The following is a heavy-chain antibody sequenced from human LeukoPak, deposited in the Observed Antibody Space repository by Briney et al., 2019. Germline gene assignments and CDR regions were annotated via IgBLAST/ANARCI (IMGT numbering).Heavy chain of an antibody. D-gene: IGHD3-3*01. J-gene: IGHJ6*03. CDR1: GFTFSNYW. Sequence: GGSLRLSCAASGFTFSNYWMHWVRQAPGKGLVWVSRINSDGSSTSYADSVKGRFTISRDNSKNSLYLQMNSLRTEDTALYYCAKDGESYDFWSGYPPRGYYYYYMDVWGKGTTVTVSS. V-gene: IGHV3-74*01. CDR3: AKDGESYDFWSGYPPRGYYYYYMDV. CDR2: INSDGSST.